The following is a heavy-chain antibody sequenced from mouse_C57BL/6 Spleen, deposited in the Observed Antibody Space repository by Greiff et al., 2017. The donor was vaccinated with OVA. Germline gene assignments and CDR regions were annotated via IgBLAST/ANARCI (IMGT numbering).Heavy chain of an antibody. V-gene: IGHV1-62-3*01. D-gene: IGHD1-1*01. Sequence: QVQLKQPGAELVKPGASVKLSCKASGYTFTSYWMHWVKQRPGRGLEWIGRIDPNSGGTKYNEKFKSKATLTVDKPSSTAYMQLSSLTTEDSAIYYCARSDGSSPGAMDYWGQGTSVTVSS. CDR1: GYTFTSYW. J-gene: IGHJ4*01. CDR3: ARSDGSSPGAMDY. CDR2: IDPNSGGT.